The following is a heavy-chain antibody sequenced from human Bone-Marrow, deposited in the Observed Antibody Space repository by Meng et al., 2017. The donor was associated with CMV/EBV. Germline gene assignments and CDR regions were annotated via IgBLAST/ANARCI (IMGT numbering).Heavy chain of an antibody. CDR3: ARDQFYSMDY. D-gene: IGHD2/OR15-2a*01. CDR1: GFTFSSYS. J-gene: IGHJ4*02. Sequence: GESLKISCAASGFTFSSYSMNWVRQAPGKGLEWVSSISSSSSYIYYADSVKGRFTISRDNAKNSLYLQMNSLRAEDTAVYYCARDQFYSMDYWGQGTLVTIYS. V-gene: IGHV3-21*01. CDR2: ISSSSSYI.